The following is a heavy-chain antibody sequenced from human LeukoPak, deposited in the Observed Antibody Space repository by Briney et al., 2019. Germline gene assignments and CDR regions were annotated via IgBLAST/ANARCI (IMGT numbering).Heavy chain of an antibody. Sequence: PSETLSLTCAVYGGSFSGYFWSWIRQPPGKGLEWMGEINHSGSTNYNPSLKSRVTISVDTSKNQFSLKLSSVTAADTAVYYCARGLSAIVYWGQGTLVTVSS. V-gene: IGHV4-34*01. D-gene: IGHD2-15*01. CDR2: INHSGST. CDR1: GGSFSGYF. CDR3: ARGLSAIVY. J-gene: IGHJ4*02.